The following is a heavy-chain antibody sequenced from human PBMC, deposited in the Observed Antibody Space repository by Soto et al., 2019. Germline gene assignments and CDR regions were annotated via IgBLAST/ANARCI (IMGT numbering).Heavy chain of an antibody. CDR3: ASYNYDFWSGPTLGNYYYMDV. J-gene: IGHJ6*03. D-gene: IGHD3-3*01. CDR1: GYTFTSYD. V-gene: IGHV1-8*01. Sequence: ASVKVSFKASGYTFTSYDINWVRQATGQGLEWMGWMNPNSGNTGYAQKFQGRVTMTRNTSISTAYMELSSLRSEDTAVYYCASYNYDFWSGPTLGNYYYMDVWGKGTTVTVSS. CDR2: MNPNSGNT.